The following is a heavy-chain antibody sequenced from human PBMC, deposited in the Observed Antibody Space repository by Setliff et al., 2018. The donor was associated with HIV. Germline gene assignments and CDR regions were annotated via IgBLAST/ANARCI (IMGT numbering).Heavy chain of an antibody. J-gene: IGHJ6*03. CDR2: SRNKANSYTT. CDR1: GFTFSDHY. CDR3: SRGGWGDDYYYYMDF. D-gene: IGHD3-16*01. V-gene: IGHV3-72*01. Sequence: PGGSLRLSCAASGFTFSDHYMDWVRQAPGKGLEWVGRSRNKANSYTTEYAASVKGRFTISRDDSKTIAYLQMNSLKTEDTAVYFCSRGGWGDDYYYYMDFWGKGTTVTVSS.